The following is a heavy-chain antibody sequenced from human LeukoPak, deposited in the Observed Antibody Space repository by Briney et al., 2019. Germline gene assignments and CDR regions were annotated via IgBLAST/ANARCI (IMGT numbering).Heavy chain of an antibody. V-gene: IGHV4-38-2*02. D-gene: IGHD2-15*01. CDR3: FGGGYPDAFDI. CDR1: GYSISSGYY. J-gene: IGHJ3*02. Sequence: PSETLSLTCTVSGYSISSGYYWGWIRQPPGKGLEWIGSIYHSGSTYYNPSLKSRVTISVDTSKNQFSLKLSSVTAADTAVYYCFGGGYPDAFDIWGQGTMVTVSS. CDR2: IYHSGST.